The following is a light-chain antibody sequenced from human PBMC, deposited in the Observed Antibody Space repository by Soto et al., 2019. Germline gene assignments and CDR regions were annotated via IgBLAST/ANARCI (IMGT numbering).Light chain of an antibody. J-gene: IGKJ1*01. CDR3: QQTYSTPRT. CDR2: GAS. CDR1: QSISRY. Sequence: DIQMTQSPSSLSASVGDRVTITCRASQSISRYLNWYQQKPGEAPKLLICGASSLQSRVPSWLSGSGSGTDFTLTIISLQREDFATYYCQQTYSTPRTFGQGTKVEVK. V-gene: IGKV1-39*01.